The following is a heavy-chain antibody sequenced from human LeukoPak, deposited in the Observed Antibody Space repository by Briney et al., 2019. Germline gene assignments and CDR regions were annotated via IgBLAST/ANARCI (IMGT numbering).Heavy chain of an antibody. CDR1: GFTFSSYS. CDR3: ARDSTYYYDSSGYYKFDY. V-gene: IGHV3-21*01. D-gene: IGHD3-22*01. CDR2: ISSSSSYI. J-gene: IGHJ4*02. Sequence: PEGSLRLSCAASGFTFSSYSMNWVRQAPGKGLEWVSSISSSSSYIYYADSVKGRFTISRDNAKNSLYLQMNSLRAEDTAVYYCARDSTYYYDSSGYYKFDYWGQGTLVTVSS.